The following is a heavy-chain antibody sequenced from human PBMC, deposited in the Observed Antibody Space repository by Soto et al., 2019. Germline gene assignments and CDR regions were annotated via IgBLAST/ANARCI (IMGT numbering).Heavy chain of an antibody. CDR3: VREDVCGDRDYSGLDV. CDR2: IHYTGSV. V-gene: IGHV4-30-4*01. D-gene: IGHD2-21*02. J-gene: IGHJ6*02. Sequence: PSETLSLTCTVSGGSLNSEHYHWTWIRQAPGKGLEWIGYIHYTGSVRYNPSLQSRITMSVDTSKNLFSLNLSSVTAADTAVYFCVREDVCGDRDYSGLDVWGQGTMVTVSS. CDR1: GGSLNSEHYH.